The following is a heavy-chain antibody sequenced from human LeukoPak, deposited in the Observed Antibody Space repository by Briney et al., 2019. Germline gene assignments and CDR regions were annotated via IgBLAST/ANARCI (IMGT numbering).Heavy chain of an antibody. J-gene: IGHJ4*02. D-gene: IGHD3-10*01. CDR2: MNPNSGNT. V-gene: IGHV1-8*01. CDR1: GYTFTSYD. Sequence: ASVKVSCKASGYTFTSYDINWVRQATGQGLEWMGWMNPNSGNTGYAQKFQGRVTMTRNTSISTAYMELSSLRSEDTAMYYCARALGGSYYGAGFSPGDWGQGTLVTVSS. CDR3: ARALGGSYYGAGFSPGD.